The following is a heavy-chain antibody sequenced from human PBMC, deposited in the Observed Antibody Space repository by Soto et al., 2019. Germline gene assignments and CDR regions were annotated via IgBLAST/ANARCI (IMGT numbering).Heavy chain of an antibody. CDR1: GGSISSGDYY. CDR2: IYYSGST. J-gene: IGHJ5*02. V-gene: IGHV4-30-4*01. CDR3: ARGQGTNNWFDP. Sequence: SETLSLTCTVSGGSISSGDYYWSWIRQPPGKGLEWIGYIYYSGSTYYNPSLKSRVTISVDTSKNQLSLKLSSVTAADTAVYYCARGQGTNNWFDPWGQGTLVTVSS. D-gene: IGHD1-7*01.